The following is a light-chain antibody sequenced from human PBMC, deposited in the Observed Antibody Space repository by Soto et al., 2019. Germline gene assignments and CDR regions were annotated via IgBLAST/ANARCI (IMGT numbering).Light chain of an antibody. CDR1: QSVSTSY. Sequence: EIVLTQSPGTLSLSPGERATLSCRASQSVSTSYLAWYQQKSGQAPRLLIYGASSRANCIPDRFSGSGSGKDFTLTISRLEPDDFAVYYCQHYGPSPYTFGQRTKLAIK. CDR3: QHYGPSPYT. CDR2: GAS. V-gene: IGKV3-20*01. J-gene: IGKJ2*01.